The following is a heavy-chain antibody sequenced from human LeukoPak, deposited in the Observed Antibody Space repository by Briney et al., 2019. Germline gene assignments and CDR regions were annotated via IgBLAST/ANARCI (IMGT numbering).Heavy chain of an antibody. J-gene: IGHJ4*02. CDR1: GYTFTTYD. CDR2: MNPNSGNT. D-gene: IGHD3-10*01. CDR3: ARANYYGSGKKDLDY. V-gene: IGHV1-8*01. Sequence: VASVKVSCKASGYTFTTYDIHWVRQATGQGLEWMGWMNPNSGNTGYAQKFQGRVTMTRNTSMSTAYMELSSLRSEDTAVYYCARANYYGSGKKDLDYWGQGTLVTVSS.